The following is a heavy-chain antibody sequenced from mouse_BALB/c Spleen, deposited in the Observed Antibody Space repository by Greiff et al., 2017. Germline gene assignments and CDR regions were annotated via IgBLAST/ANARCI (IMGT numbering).Heavy chain of an antibody. CDR1: GYTFTSYV. CDR2: INPYNDGT. V-gene: IGHV1-14*01. D-gene: IGHD1-1*01. J-gene: IGHJ1*01. CDR3: ASRVYYGSSYLSFDV. Sequence: VQLQQSGPELVKPGASVKMSCKASGYTFTSYVMHWVKQKPGQGLEWIGYINPYNDGTKYNEKFKGKATLTSDKSSSTAYMELSSLTSDDSAVYYCASRVYYGSSYLSFDVWGAGTTVTVSS.